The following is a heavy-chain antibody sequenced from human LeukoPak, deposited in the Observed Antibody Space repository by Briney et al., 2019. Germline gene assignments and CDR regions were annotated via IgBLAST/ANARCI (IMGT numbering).Heavy chain of an antibody. CDR1: GFTFSSYA. CDR2: ISRSGSTI. V-gene: IGHV3-48*04. D-gene: IGHD3-16*01. J-gene: IGHJ4*02. Sequence: GGSLRLSRAASGFTFSSYAMSWVRQAPGKWLEWVSYISRSGSTIDYADSVKGRFTISRDNAKNSLYLQMNSLRAEDTAVYYCARAMDYARYWGQGTLVTVSS. CDR3: ARAMDYARY.